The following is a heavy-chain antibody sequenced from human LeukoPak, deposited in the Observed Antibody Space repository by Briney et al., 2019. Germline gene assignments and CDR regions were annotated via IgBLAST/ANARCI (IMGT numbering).Heavy chain of an antibody. CDR1: GFTFRSHA. D-gene: IGHD2-21*01. Sequence: GGSLRLSCVGSGFTFRSHAVSWVRQAPEKGLEFVSGIYENGGTTYYADSVKGRFSISRDNSKNTLYLQMDSLRGEDTAVYYCAKDFRIGYSAHFDYWGQGALVTVSS. J-gene: IGHJ4*02. CDR2: IYENGGTT. V-gene: IGHV3-23*01. CDR3: AKDFRIGYSAHFDY.